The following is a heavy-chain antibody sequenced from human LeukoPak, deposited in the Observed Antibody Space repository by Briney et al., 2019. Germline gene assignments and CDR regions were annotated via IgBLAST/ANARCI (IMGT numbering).Heavy chain of an antibody. J-gene: IGHJ5*01. V-gene: IGHV5-51*01. CDR3: ARHVNRAGVRWFDS. Sequence: GESLEISCKGPGYTFTNNWIGWVRQMPGKGLEWMGIIYPLNSNTRYSPSLQGLVTFAVDKSISTAYLHWSSLKASDTAIYYCARHVNRAGVRWFDSWGQGTLVTVSP. CDR2: IYPLNSNT. D-gene: IGHD6-13*01. CDR1: GYTFTNNW.